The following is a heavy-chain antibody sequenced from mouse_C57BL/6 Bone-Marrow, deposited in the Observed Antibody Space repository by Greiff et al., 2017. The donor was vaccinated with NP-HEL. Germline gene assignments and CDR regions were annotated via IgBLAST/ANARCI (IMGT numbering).Heavy chain of an antibody. CDR2: IYPSDSET. D-gene: IGHD2-4*01. CDR3: ARVGYDYDLDY. J-gene: IGHJ2*01. Sequence: VQLQQPGAELVRPGSSVKLSCKASGYTFTSYWMDWVKQRPGQGLEWIGNIYPSDSETHYNQKFKDKATLTVDKSSSTAYMQLSSLTSEDSAVYYCARVGYDYDLDYWGQGTTLTVSS. CDR1: GYTFTSYW. V-gene: IGHV1-61*01.